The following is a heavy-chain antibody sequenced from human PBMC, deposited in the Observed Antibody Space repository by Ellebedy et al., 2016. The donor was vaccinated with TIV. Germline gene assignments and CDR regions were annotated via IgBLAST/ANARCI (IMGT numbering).Heavy chain of an antibody. CDR1: GFTFSSYW. CDR2: INQYGSEI. D-gene: IGHD6-19*01. J-gene: IGHJ4*02. CDR3: ARDKLQNAVAGSNFDY. V-gene: IGHV3-7*01. Sequence: GGSLRLXXAASGFTFSSYWMSWVRQAPGKGLEWVANINQYGSEIYYVDSVKGRFTISRDNAKNSLFLQMNSLRAEDTAVYYCARDKLQNAVAGSNFDYWGQGALVTVSS.